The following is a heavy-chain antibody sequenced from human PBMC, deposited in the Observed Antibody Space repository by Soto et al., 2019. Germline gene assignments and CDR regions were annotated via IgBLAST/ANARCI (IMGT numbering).Heavy chain of an antibody. V-gene: IGHV3-15*01. Sequence: GGSLRLSCAASGFTFSNAWMSWVRQAPGKGLEWVGRIKSKTDGGTTDYAAPVKGRFTISSDDSKNTLYLQMNSLKTEDTAVYYCTTGQRFYGDYRYFDYWGQGTLVTVSS. CDR2: IKSKTDGGTT. CDR1: GFTFSNAW. CDR3: TTGQRFYGDYRYFDY. D-gene: IGHD4-17*01. J-gene: IGHJ4*02.